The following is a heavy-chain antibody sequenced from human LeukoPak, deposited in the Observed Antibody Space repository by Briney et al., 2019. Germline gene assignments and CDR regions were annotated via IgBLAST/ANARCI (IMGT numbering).Heavy chain of an antibody. CDR2: INHSGST. J-gene: IGHJ4*02. D-gene: IGHD3-10*01. Sequence: SETLSLTCAVYGGSFSGYYWSWIRQPPGKGPEWIGEINHSGSTNYNPSLKSRFTISVDTSKNQFSLKLSSVTAADTAVYYCARILWYFAYWGQGTLVTVSS. CDR3: ARILWYFAY. V-gene: IGHV4-34*01. CDR1: GGSFSGYY.